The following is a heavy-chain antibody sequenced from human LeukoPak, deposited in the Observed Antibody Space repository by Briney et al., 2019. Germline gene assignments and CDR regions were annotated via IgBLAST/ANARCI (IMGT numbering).Heavy chain of an antibody. CDR1: GYTFANYW. V-gene: IGHV5-51*01. CDR2: IYPGDSDT. J-gene: IGHJ3*02. D-gene: IGHD2-2*01. CDR3: ARSRMPDVAFDI. Sequence: GESLKISCQGSGYTFANYWIGWVRQMPGKGLEWMGIIYPGDSDTRYSPSFQGQVTISADKSISTAYLQWSSLKASDTAVYYCARSRMPDVAFDIWGQGTMVTVSS.